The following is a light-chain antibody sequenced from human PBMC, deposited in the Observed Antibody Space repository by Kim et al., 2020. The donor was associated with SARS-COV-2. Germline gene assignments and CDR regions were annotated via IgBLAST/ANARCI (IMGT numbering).Light chain of an antibody. CDR1: QNVSNN. CDR2: GAS. Sequence: VSPGERATLSCRASQNVSNNLAWYQQGLGQAPRLLIYGASTRATGLPARFSGGGSGAEFTLTISSLQSEDFAVYYCQQYVNWPQTFGQGTKVDIK. CDR3: QQYVNWPQT. V-gene: IGKV3-15*01. J-gene: IGKJ1*01.